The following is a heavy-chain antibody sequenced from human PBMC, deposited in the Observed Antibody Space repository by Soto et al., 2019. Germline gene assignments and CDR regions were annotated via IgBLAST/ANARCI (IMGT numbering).Heavy chain of an antibody. Sequence: HPGGSLRLSCAASGFTFSSYAMHWVRQAPGKGLEWVAVISYDGSNKYYADSVKGRFTISRDNSKNTLYLQMNSLRAEDTAVYYCARDESLSLDYYYGMDVWGQGTTVNVSS. CDR3: ARDESLSLDYYYGMDV. J-gene: IGHJ6*02. V-gene: IGHV3-30-3*01. CDR1: GFTFSSYA. CDR2: ISYDGSNK. D-gene: IGHD3-16*01.